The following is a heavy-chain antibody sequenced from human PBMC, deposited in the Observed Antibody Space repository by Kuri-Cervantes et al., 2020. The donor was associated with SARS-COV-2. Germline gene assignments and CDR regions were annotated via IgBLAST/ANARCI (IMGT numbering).Heavy chain of an antibody. J-gene: IGHJ6*03. Sequence: ASVKVSCKASGGTFSSYTISWVRQAPGQGLEWMGGFDPEDGETIYAQKFQGRVTMTEDTSTNTAYMELSSLRSEDTAVYYCARAVTTPGDYYYYYMDVWGKGTTVTVSS. CDR3: ARAVTTPGDYYYYYMDV. CDR2: FDPEDGET. CDR1: GGTFSSYT. V-gene: IGHV1-24*01. D-gene: IGHD4-11*01.